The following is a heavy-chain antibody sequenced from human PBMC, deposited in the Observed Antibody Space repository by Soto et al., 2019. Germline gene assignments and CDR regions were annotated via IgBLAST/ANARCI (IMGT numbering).Heavy chain of an antibody. CDR3: AKDYGSCYSCGDY. V-gene: IGHV3-23*01. Sequence: GGSLRLSCAASGFTLSSYAMSWVRPAPGKGLEWVSAISGSGGSTYYADSVKGRFTISRDNSKNTLYLQMNSLRAEDTAVYYCAKDYGSCYSCGDYWGQGTLVTVSS. J-gene: IGHJ4*02. CDR1: GFTLSSYA. CDR2: ISGSGGST. D-gene: IGHD2-15*01.